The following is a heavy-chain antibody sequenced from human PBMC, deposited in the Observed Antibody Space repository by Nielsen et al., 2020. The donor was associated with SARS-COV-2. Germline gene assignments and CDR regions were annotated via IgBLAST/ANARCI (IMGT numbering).Heavy chain of an antibody. V-gene: IGHV4-34*01. J-gene: IGHJ4*02. CDR2: INHSGST. D-gene: IGHD3-10*01. CDR3: ARDLFFDY. Sequence: GSLRLSCAVYGGSFSGYYWSWIRQPPGKGLEWIGEINHSGSTNYNPSLKSRVTISVDTSKNQFSLKLSSVTAADTAVYYCARDLFFDYWGQGTLVSVSS. CDR1: GGSFSGYY.